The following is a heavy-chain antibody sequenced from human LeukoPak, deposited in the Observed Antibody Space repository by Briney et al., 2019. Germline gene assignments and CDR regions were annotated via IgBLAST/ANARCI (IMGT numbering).Heavy chain of an antibody. D-gene: IGHD2-21*02. J-gene: IGHJ6*02. CDR3: ACRSAIAYCGGDCYSGYSYGMDV. CDR2: IYSGGST. V-gene: IGHV3-53*01. CDR1: GFTVSSNY. Sequence: PGGSLGLSCAASGFTVSSNYMSWVRQAPGKGLEWVSVIYSGGSTYYADSVKGRFTISRDNSKNTLYLQMNSLRAEDTAVYYCACRSAIAYCGGDCYSGYSYGMDVWGQGTTVTVSS.